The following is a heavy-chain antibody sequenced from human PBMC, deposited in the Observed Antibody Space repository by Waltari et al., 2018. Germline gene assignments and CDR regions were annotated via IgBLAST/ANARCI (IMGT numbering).Heavy chain of an antibody. Sequence: QVQLMQSGDEVKKPGASVKVSCTASGYTFSTYGITWVRQAPGQALEWVGWISAYNGNTNYPQHLPTRISLTRETATSTAYLELRSLTSDDTAVYYCARGREYYDFWSGSSYFDSWGQGTLVTVSS. CDR3: ARGREYYDFWSGSSYFDS. J-gene: IGHJ4*02. V-gene: IGHV1-18*01. CDR1: GYTFSTYG. CDR2: ISAYNGNT. D-gene: IGHD3-3*01.